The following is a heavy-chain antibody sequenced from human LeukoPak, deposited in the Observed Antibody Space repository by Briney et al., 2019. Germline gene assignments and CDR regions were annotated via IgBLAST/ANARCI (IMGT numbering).Heavy chain of an antibody. Sequence: ASVKVSCKASGYTFTSYYMHWVRQAPGQGLEWMGIINPSGDNYAQKFQGRVTMTRDTSTSTVYMELSSLRSEDTAVYYCARDSAWYSSSYVFDYWGQGTLDTVSS. D-gene: IGHD6-13*01. CDR3: ARDSAWYSSSYVFDY. CDR2: INPSGD. J-gene: IGHJ4*02. V-gene: IGHV1-46*01. CDR1: GYTFTSYY.